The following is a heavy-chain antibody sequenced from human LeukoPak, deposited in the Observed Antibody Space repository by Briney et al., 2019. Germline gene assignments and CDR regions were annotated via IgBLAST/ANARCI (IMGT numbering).Heavy chain of an antibody. CDR2: INAGNGNT. CDR3: ARDIGLWFGELSGYFDY. J-gene: IGHJ4*02. Sequence: ASVKVSCKASGYTFTSYAMHWVRQAPGQRLEWMGWINAGNGNTKYSQKFQGRVTITRDTSASTAYMELSSLRSEDTAVYYCARDIGLWFGELSGYFDYWGQGTLVTVSS. V-gene: IGHV1-3*01. D-gene: IGHD3-10*01. CDR1: GYTFTSYA.